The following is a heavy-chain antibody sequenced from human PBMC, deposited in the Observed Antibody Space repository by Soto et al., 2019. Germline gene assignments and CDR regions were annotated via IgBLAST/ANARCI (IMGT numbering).Heavy chain of an antibody. D-gene: IGHD5-12*01. CDR3: TKLQRRWLNSDY. CDR2: IYYSGTS. Sequence: SETLSLTCTFSVGSISNSSYYWGWIRQPPGKGLEWIGHIYYSGTSYSNPSLKGRVTLSVDTSKNQFSLKLNSVTAADTAVYYCTKLQRRWLNSDYGGQGNLVTV. V-gene: IGHV4-39*01. CDR1: VGSISNSSYY. J-gene: IGHJ4*02.